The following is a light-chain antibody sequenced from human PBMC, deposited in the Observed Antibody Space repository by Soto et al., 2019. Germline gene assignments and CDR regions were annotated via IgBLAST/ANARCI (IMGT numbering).Light chain of an antibody. CDR2: KAS. V-gene: IGKV1-5*03. CDR1: QSISSW. Sequence: DILMTQSPSTLSASVGDRVTITCRASQSISSWLAWYQQKPGKAPKLLIYKASSLESGVPSRFSGSGSGTEFTLTISSLQPDDFATYYCQQYNSYSYTFGQGT. CDR3: QQYNSYSYT. J-gene: IGKJ2*01.